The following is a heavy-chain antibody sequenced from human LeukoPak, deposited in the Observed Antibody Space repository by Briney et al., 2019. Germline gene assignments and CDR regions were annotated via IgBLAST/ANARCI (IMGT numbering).Heavy chain of an antibody. CDR3: AKEGGYSSSWYHFDY. J-gene: IGHJ4*02. CDR2: ISGSGGST. V-gene: IGHV3-23*01. D-gene: IGHD6-13*01. Sequence: GGSLRLSCAASGFTFSSYAMSWVRQAPGKGLEWVSAISGSGGSTYYADSVKGRFTISRDNSKNTLYLQMNSLRAEDTAVYYCAKEGGYSSSWYHFDYWDQGTLVTVSS. CDR1: GFTFSSYA.